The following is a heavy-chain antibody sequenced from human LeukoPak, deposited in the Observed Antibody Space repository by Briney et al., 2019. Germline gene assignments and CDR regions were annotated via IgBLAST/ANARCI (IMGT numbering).Heavy chain of an antibody. D-gene: IGHD5-24*01. CDR1: GYALSESS. CDR3: VSARSDGGYAESNGYPTFDL. V-gene: IGHV1-24*01. Sequence: ASVKVSCKVSGYALSESSIHWVRQTPGEGFEWMGGFDPEYVETTYAQKFRRRVTMTEDTSTDTAYMELINLRSDETAVYYCVSARSDGGYAESNGYPTFDLWRRGTLVTVSS. CDR2: FDPEYVET. J-gene: IGHJ2*01.